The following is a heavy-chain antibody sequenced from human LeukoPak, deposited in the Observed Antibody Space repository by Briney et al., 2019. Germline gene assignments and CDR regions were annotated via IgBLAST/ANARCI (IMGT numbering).Heavy chain of an antibody. V-gene: IGHV3-30*18. CDR1: GFTFSSYG. J-gene: IGHJ4*02. Sequence: GGSLRLSCAASGFTFSSYGMHWVRQAPGKGLEWVAVISYDGGNKYYADSVKGRFTISRDNSKNTLYLQMNSLRAEDTAVYYCAKDQYYYDSSGSVYPVDYWGQGTLVTVSS. CDR2: ISYDGGNK. CDR3: AKDQYYYDSSGSVYPVDY. D-gene: IGHD3-22*01.